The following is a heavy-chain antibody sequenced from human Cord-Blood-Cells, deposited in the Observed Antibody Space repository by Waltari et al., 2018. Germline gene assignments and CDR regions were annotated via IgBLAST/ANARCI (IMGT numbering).Heavy chain of an antibody. CDR3: ARPGIAAAGDAFDI. CDR2: INHSGST. V-gene: IGHV4-34*01. Sequence: QVQLQQWGAGLLKPSETLSLTCTVYGGSFSGYYWSWSRQPPGKGLEWIGEINHSGSTNYNPSLKSRVTISVDTSKNQFSLKLSSVTAADTAVYYCARPGIAAAGDAFDIWGQGTMVTVSS. CDR1: GGSFSGYY. D-gene: IGHD6-13*01. J-gene: IGHJ3*02.